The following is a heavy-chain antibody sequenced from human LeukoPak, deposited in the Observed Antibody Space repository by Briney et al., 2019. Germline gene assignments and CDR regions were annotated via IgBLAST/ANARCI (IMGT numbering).Heavy chain of an antibody. D-gene: IGHD6-13*01. CDR3: ARDFGQQLLGKYYYYG. V-gene: IGHV3-23*01. J-gene: IGHJ6*01. Sequence: GGFLRLSCTASGFTFSSFDLSWVRQAPGKGLEWVSAISVSGGSTYYADSVKGRFTISRDNAKNSLSLQMNSLRAEDTAVYYCARDFGQQLLGKYYYYG. CDR2: ISVSGGST. CDR1: GFTFSSFD.